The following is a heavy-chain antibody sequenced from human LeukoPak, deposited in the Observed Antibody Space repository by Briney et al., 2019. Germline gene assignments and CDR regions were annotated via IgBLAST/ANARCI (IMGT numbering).Heavy chain of an antibody. V-gene: IGHV1-18*01. CDR3: ARDEPTDFWSGYDAFDI. D-gene: IGHD3-3*01. Sequence: GAAVNVSCKASVCTFTSYGISWVRQAPGQGLEWVGLISSYTSKTNYAQTLQGSVRMNTDTSTSTAYMELRSLRSDDTAVYYCARDEPTDFWSGYDAFDIWGQGTMVTVSS. J-gene: IGHJ3*02. CDR2: ISSYTSKT. CDR1: VCTFTSYG.